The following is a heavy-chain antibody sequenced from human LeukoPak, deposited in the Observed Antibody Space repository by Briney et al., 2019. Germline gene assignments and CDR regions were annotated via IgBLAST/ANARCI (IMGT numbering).Heavy chain of an antibody. J-gene: IGHJ4*02. CDR3: ARGVYWSLDY. Sequence: PGGSLRLSCAISGFIFNTNGMNWVRQSPGKGLEWLATIAGGDESTYYADSVKGRFAISRDNSKNTVFLHMNSLRVEDTAVYYCARGVYWSLDYWGQGTRSPSLQ. D-gene: IGHD1-1*01. CDR1: GFIFNTNG. V-gene: IGHV3-23*01. CDR2: IAGGDEST.